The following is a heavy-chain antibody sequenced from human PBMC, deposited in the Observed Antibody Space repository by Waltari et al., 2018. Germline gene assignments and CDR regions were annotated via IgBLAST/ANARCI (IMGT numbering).Heavy chain of an antibody. J-gene: IGHJ3*02. CDR3: ARDQGYYYDSSGYRYAFDI. D-gene: IGHD3-22*01. CDR1: GGTFSSYA. V-gene: IGHV1-69*12. CDR2: IIPSFGTA. Sequence: QVQLVQSGAEVKKPGSSVKVSCKASGGTFSSYAISWVRQAPGQGLEWMGGIIPSFGTANYAQKCQGRVTITADESTSTAYMELSSLRSEDTAVYYWARDQGYYYDSSGYRYAFDIWGQGTMVTVSS.